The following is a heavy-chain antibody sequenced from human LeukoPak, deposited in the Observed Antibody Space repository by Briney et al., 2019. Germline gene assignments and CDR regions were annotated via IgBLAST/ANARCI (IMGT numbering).Heavy chain of an antibody. J-gene: IGHJ4*02. Sequence: SETLSLTCAVYGGSFSGYYWSWIRQPPGKGLEWIGEINHSGSTNYNPSLKSRVTISVDTSKNQFSLKLSSVTAADTAVYYCARRYYADYYLDYWGQGTLVTVSS. CDR3: ARRYYADYYLDY. CDR2: INHSGST. D-gene: IGHD3-10*01. V-gene: IGHV4-34*01. CDR1: GGSFSGYY.